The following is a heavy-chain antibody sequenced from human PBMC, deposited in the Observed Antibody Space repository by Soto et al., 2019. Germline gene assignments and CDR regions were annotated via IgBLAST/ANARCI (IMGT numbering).Heavy chain of an antibody. Sequence: SETLSLTFPVSGDSVSKCYWNWIRQPAGKGLAWILRIYTTRSPNYTPSLKSRVTMSVDKSKNQFSLKLNLSSVTAADPAVYYCARSPANGAYANLHXWGQGTLVAVSX. CDR3: ARSPANGAYANLHX. CDR2: IYTTRSP. V-gene: IGHV4-4*07. J-gene: IGHJ4*02. CDR1: GDSVSKCY. D-gene: IGHD2-2*01.